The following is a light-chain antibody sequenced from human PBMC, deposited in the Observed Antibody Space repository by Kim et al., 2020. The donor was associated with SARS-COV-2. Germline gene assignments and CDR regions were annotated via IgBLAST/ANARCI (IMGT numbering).Light chain of an antibody. CDR1: KLGDKY. V-gene: IGLV3-1*01. Sequence: SYELTQPPSVSVSPGQTARITCSGDKLGDKYACWYQQKPGQSPVLDIYQDSKRPSGIPERFSGSNSGNTATLTISGTQAMDEADYYCQAWDSSTVVFGGGTQLTVL. CDR3: QAWDSSTVV. CDR2: QDS. J-gene: IGLJ2*01.